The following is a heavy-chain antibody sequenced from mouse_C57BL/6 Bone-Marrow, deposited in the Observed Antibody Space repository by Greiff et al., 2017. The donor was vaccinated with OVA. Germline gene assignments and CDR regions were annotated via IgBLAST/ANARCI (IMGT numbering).Heavy chain of an antibody. CDR2: ISSGGDLI. J-gene: IGHJ4*01. V-gene: IGHV5-9-1*02. CDR1: GFTFSSYA. Sequence: EVQLVESGAGLVKPGGSLKISCAVSGFTFSSYAMYWVRQTPEKRLEWVAYISSGGDLINYADTVKGRFTISRDNARNTLYLQMSSLKSEYTAIYYCTRGGLRPIYAMDYWGQGTSVTVSS. CDR3: TRGGLRPIYAMDY.